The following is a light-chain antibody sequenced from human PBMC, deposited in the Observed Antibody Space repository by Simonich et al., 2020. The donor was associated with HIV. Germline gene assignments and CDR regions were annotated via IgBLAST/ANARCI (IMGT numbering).Light chain of an antibody. V-gene: IGKV3-15*01. CDR2: GAS. CDR3: QQYGNSPMYT. Sequence: EIVMTQSPATLSVSPGERATLPCRASQSVNINLAWYQQKPGQAPRLLIYGASTRATGIPARFSGSGSGTEFTLTISRLEPEDFAVYYCQQYGNSPMYTFGQGTRLEIK. CDR1: QSVNIN. J-gene: IGKJ2*01.